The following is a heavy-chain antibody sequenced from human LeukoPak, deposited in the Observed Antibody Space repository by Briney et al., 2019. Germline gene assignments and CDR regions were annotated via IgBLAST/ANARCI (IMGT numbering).Heavy chain of an antibody. CDR1: GYTFTSYD. D-gene: IGHD1-26*01. V-gene: IGHV1-8*03. Sequence: GASVKVSCKASGYTFTSYDINWVRQATGQGLEWIGWMNPNSGNTGYAQKFQGRVTITRNTSISTAYIELSSLRSEDTAVYYCARVGGSYHYYYMDVWGKGTTVTVSS. CDR3: ARVGGSYHYYYMDV. CDR2: MNPNSGNT. J-gene: IGHJ6*03.